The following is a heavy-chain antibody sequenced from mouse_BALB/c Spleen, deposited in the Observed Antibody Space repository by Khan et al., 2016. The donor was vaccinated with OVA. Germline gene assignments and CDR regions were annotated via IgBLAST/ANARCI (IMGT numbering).Heavy chain of an antibody. D-gene: IGHD1-1*01. CDR2: ISSAGDYT. V-gene: IGHV5-6*01. CDR1: GFTFSSYS. CDR3: ASDLAASFAY. Sequence: EVQLVESGGDLVKPGGSLKLSCATSGFTFSSYSMSWVRQTPDKRLEWVTTISSAGDYTYYPDSVRGRFTISRDNATNSLYLQMSSLTSEDTAMYYCASDLAASFAYWGQGTLVTVSA. J-gene: IGHJ3*01.